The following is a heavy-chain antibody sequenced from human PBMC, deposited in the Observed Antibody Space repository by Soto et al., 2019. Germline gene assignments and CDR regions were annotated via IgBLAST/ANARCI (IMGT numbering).Heavy chain of an antibody. D-gene: IGHD3-22*01. CDR2: IDPSDSYT. CDR1: GYSFTSYW. V-gene: IGHV5-10-1*01. Sequence: PGESLKISCKGSGYSFTSYWISWVRQMPGKGLEWMGRIDPSDSYTNYSPSFQGHVTISADKSISTAYLQWSSLKASDTAMYYCARRHYYDSSGYSLDYWGQGTLVTVSS. J-gene: IGHJ4*02. CDR3: ARRHYYDSSGYSLDY.